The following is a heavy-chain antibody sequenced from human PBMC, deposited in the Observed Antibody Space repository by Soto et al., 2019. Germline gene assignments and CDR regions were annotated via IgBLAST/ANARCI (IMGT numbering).Heavy chain of an antibody. J-gene: IGHJ5*02. CDR1: GGSISSSSYY. V-gene: IGHV4-39*01. CDR3: ARSHKYYDFWSGYYYWFDP. Sequence: QLQLQESGPGLVKPSETLSLTCTVSGGSISSSSYYWGWIRQPPGKGLEWIGSIYYSGSTYYNPSLKSRVTISVDTSKNQFSLKLSSVTAADTAVYYCARSHKYYDFWSGYYYWFDPWGQGTLVTVSS. D-gene: IGHD3-3*01. CDR2: IYYSGST.